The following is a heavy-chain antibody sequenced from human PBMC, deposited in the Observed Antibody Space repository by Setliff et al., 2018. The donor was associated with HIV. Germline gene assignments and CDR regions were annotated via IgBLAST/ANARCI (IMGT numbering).Heavy chain of an antibody. J-gene: IGHJ4*02. V-gene: IGHV4-39*01. Sequence: SETLSLTCTVSGGSISSSSYYWGWIRQPPGRGLEWIGSIYYSGSTYYNPSLKSRVTISVDTSKNQFSLKLSSVTAADTAVYYCARQSYDFWSGPLGFDYWGQGTLVT. CDR1: GGSISSSSYY. D-gene: IGHD3-3*01. CDR2: IYYSGST. CDR3: ARQSYDFWSGPLGFDY.